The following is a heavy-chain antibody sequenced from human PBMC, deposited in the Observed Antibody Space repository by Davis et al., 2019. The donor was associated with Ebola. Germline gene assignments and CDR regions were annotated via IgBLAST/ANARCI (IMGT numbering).Heavy chain of an antibody. Sequence: SVKVSCKASGGTFSSYAISWVRQAPGQGLEWMGGIIPIFGTANYAQKFQGRVTITADESTSTAYMELSSLRSEDTAVYYCARILADIVVVPAANHYYYYGMDVWGQGTTVTVSS. CDR3: ARILADIVVVPAANHYYYYGMDV. CDR1: GGTFSSYA. J-gene: IGHJ6*02. V-gene: IGHV1-69*13. CDR2: IIPIFGTA. D-gene: IGHD2-2*01.